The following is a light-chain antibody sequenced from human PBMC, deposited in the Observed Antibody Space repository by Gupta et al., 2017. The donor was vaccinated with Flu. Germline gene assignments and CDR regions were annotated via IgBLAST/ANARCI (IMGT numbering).Light chain of an antibody. CDR3: QQRHSSPWT. V-gene: IGKV1-39*01. Sequence: DIHMTHSPPSLSASVGDRVTITCRASQSISSFLNWYQQKPGKAPKLLISVASSLESGVPSRFSGRGSGTEFTLTISRLQPEDFATYYCQQRHSSPWTFGQGTEVEIK. CDR1: QSISSF. J-gene: IGKJ1*01. CDR2: VAS.